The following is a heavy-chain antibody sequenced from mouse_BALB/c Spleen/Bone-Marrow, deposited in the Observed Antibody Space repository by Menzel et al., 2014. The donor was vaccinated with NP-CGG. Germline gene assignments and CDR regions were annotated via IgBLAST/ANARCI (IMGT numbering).Heavy chain of an antibody. V-gene: IGHV1-7*01. CDR1: GYTFTDYW. Sequence: VQLQESGAELAKPGASVKMSCKASGYTFTDYWMHWAKQRPGQGLEWIGYINPSSGYTEYNQKFKDKATLTADKSSSTAYMQLNILTSEDSAVYYCARRYGSLWYFDVWGAGTTVTVSS. CDR3: ARRYGSLWYFDV. D-gene: IGHD1-1*01. J-gene: IGHJ1*01. CDR2: INPSSGYT.